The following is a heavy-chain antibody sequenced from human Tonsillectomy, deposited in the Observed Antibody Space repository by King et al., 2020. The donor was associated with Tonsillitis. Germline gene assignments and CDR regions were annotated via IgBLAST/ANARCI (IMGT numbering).Heavy chain of an antibody. CDR1: GFTFSSYW. D-gene: IGHD3-10*01. V-gene: IGHV3-74*01. CDR2: INSDGSST. Sequence: VPLVESGGGLVQPGGSLRLSCAASGFTFSSYWMHWVRQAPGKGLVWVSRINSDGSSTSYADSVKGRFTISRDNAKNTLYLQMNSLRAEDTAVYYCARDGGCEVLSHWFDPWGQGTLVTVSS. J-gene: IGHJ5*02. CDR3: ARDGGCEVLSHWFDP.